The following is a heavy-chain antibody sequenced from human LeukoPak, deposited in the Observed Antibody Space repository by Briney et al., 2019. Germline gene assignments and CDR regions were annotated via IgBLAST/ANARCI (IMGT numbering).Heavy chain of an antibody. Sequence: PSETLSLTCTVSGASINSFCWSWIRQPPGRGLEWIGYIYYSGNTNYNPSLKSRVTISGDKSNNQVSLKVTSVTAADTAVYYCARDEGNWFDPWGQGILVTVSS. J-gene: IGHJ5*02. CDR1: GASINSFC. CDR2: IYYSGNT. V-gene: IGHV4-59*12. CDR3: ARDEGNWFDP.